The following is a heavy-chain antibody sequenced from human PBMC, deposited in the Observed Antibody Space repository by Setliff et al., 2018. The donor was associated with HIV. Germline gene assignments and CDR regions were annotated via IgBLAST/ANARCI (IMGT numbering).Heavy chain of an antibody. CDR2: INADNGNT. Sequence: GASVKVSCKASGYSFTSYAISWVRQVPGQRLEWMAWINADNGNTRYSQKFHDRVTLTRDTSASTAYMEMSSLRSEDTAVYYCARDKEGYTMGWYNDWGQGTLVTVSS. CDR1: GYSFTSYA. J-gene: IGHJ4*02. CDR3: ARDKEGYTMGWYND. D-gene: IGHD1-1*01. V-gene: IGHV1-3*01.